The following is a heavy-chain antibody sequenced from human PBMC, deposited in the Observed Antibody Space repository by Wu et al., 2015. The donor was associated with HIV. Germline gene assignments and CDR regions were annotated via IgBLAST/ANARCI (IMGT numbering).Heavy chain of an antibody. Sequence: QVQLVESGGGVVQPGGSLRLSCATSGFTFRSHGMHWVRQAAGKGLEWVSFINQDARDKYYADSVKGRFSISRDSSDNTVHLQMNSLRAEDTALYYCVRDYNWGYDYWGQGTLVTVSS. V-gene: IGHV3-30*02. CDR3: VRDYNWGYDY. D-gene: IGHD1-1*01. J-gene: IGHJ4*02. CDR2: INQDARDK. CDR1: GFTFRSHG.